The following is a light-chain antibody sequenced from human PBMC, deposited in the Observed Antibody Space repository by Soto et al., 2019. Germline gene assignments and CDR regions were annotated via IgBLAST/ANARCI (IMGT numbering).Light chain of an antibody. V-gene: IGKV3-11*01. CDR2: EGF. CDR1: QSVNNY. CDR3: QQRRTWPLT. J-gene: IGKJ4*01. Sequence: EIVLTQSPDTLSLSPGDRATLSCRASQSVNNYVGWYQQRPGQAPRLLIYEGFKRPTGIPARFSGSGSGTDFTLTINSLEPEDFAVYYCQQRRTWPLTVGGGTKIEIK.